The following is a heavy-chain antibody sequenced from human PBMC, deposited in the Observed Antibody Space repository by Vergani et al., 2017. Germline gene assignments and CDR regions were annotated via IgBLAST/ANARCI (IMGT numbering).Heavy chain of an antibody. CDR3: ARASLRALVGYYYYMDV. J-gene: IGHJ6*03. D-gene: IGHD3-16*02. CDR2: IFPSGNS. Sequence: QVQLQESGPGLVKPPGTLSLTCVVSGGSISSSNWWSWVRQPPGKGPEWIGYIFPSGNSDYNPSLKNRVSISLDKSKNQFSLWVNSVTAADTAVYFCARASLRALVGYYYYMDVWGKGKTVVVSS. V-gene: IGHV4-4*01. CDR1: GGSISSSNW.